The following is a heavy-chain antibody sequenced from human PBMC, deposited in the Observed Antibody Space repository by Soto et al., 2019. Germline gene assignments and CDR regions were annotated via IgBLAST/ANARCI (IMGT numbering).Heavy chain of an antibody. V-gene: IGHV1-69*01. J-gene: IGHJ6*02. CDR2: IIPIFGTA. CDR1: GGTFSSYA. CDR3: ARVTRELTPWRYYYYYGMDV. Sequence: QVQLVQSGAEVKKPGSSVKVSCKASGGTFSSYAISWVRQAPGQGLEWMGGIIPIFGTANYAQKFQGRVTITADESTSTAYMELSSLRSEDTAVYYCARVTRELTPWRYYYYYGMDVWGQGTTVTVSS. D-gene: IGHD1-7*01.